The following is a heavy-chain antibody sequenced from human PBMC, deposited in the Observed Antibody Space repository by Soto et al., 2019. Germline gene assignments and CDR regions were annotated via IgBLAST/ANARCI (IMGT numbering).Heavy chain of an antibody. Sequence: EVQLVASGGVLVKPGESLRLSCAGSGLSFSDVKMTWVRQLPGKGLEWVGRIQTKTGGGTSDYPAAVRGRFTISRDDSKNTLYLQLNSMKTEDTAVYYCATDYGWAFQIWGQGTTVTVSS. CDR3: ATDYGWAFQI. D-gene: IGHD4-17*01. CDR2: IQTKTGGGTS. CDR1: GLSFSDVK. J-gene: IGHJ3*02. V-gene: IGHV3-15*01.